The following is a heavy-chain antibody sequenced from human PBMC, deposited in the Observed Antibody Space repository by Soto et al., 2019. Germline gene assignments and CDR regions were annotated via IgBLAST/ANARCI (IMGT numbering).Heavy chain of an antibody. CDR3: AKAYAVPAATASFDS. J-gene: IGHJ4*02. Sequence: GGSLRLSCAASGFTFSSFSMNWVRQAPGKGLEWVAVISYDGNNKYYTDSVKGRFSIFRDNSKNTLFLQMDSLRAEDTGLYYCAKAYAVPAATASFDSWGQGTLVTVSS. D-gene: IGHD2-2*01. CDR1: GFTFSSFS. CDR2: ISYDGNNK. V-gene: IGHV3-30*18.